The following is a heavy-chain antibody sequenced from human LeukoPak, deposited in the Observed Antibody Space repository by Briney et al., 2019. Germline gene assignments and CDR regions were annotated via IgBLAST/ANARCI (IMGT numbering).Heavy chain of an antibody. CDR1: GGSISSYY. J-gene: IGHJ4*02. D-gene: IGHD4-17*01. CDR2: IYTSGST. CDR3: ARGDSATVTYYFDY. Sequence: SETLSLTCTVSGGSISSYYWSWIRQPAGKGLEWIGRIYTSGSTNYNPSLKSRVTISVDTSKNQFSLKLSSVTAADTAVYYCARGDSATVTYYFDYWGQGTLVTVSS. V-gene: IGHV4-4*07.